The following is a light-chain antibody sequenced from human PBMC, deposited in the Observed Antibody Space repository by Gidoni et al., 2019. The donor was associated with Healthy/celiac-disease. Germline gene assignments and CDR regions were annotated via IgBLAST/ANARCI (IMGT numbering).Light chain of an antibody. CDR1: SSDVVGYNY. Sequence: QSSLTQPSSVSGSPGHSITISCTGTSSDVVGYNYVSWYQQHPGKAPKLMIYDVSNRPSGVSNRFSGSKSGNTASLTISGLQAEDEADYYCSSYTSSSTILYVFGTGTKITVL. CDR3: SSYTSSSTILYV. CDR2: DVS. V-gene: IGLV2-14*03. J-gene: IGLJ1*01.